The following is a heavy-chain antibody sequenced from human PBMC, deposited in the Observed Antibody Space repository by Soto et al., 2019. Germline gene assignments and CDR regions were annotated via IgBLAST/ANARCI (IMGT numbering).Heavy chain of an antibody. V-gene: IGHV4-59*03. CDR2: IYYSGST. Sequence: SETLSLTCTVSGGSISSYYWSWIRQPPGKGLEWIGYIYYSGSTNYNPSLKSRVTISVDTSKNSLYLQMNSLRAEDTAVYYCAGQSSEWLLFASWGQGTLVTVSS. CDR3: AGQSSEWLLFAS. D-gene: IGHD5-12*01. CDR1: GGSISSYY. J-gene: IGHJ4*02.